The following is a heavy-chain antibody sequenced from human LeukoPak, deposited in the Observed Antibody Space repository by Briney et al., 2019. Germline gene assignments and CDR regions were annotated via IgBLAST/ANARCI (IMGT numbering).Heavy chain of an antibody. CDR2: IKSKTDGGTT. CDR1: GLTFRNYN. CDR3: TTIRGFCGGRSCLGY. J-gene: IGHJ4*02. V-gene: IGHV3-15*01. Sequence: GGSLRLSCAASGLTFRNYNMNWVRQAPGKGLEWVGRIKSKTDGGTTDYAAPVKGRFTISRDDSKNTLYLQMNSLKSEDTAVYYCTTIRGFCGGRSCLGYWGQGTLVTVSS. D-gene: IGHD2-15*01.